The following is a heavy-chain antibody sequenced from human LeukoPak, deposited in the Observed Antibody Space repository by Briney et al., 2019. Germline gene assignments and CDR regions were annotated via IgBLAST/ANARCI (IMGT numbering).Heavy chain of an antibody. CDR2: ISGSGGST. V-gene: IGHV3-23*01. CDR1: GFTFSSFA. CDR3: AKGPSNYYDSSGYHFDY. D-gene: IGHD3-22*01. J-gene: IGHJ4*02. Sequence: GGSLRLSCAASGFTFSSFAMSWVRQAPGKGLEWVSGISGSGGSTYYADSVKGRFTISRDNSKNTLFLQMNSLRAEDTAVYYCAKGPSNYYDSSGYHFDYWGQGTLVTVSS.